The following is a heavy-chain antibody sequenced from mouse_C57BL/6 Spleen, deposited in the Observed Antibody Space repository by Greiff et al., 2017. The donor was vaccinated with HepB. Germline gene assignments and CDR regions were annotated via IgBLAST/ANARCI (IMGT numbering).Heavy chain of an antibody. CDR3: ARSAVYDWGAMDY. CDR2: INPSNGGT. CDR1: GYTFTSYW. J-gene: IGHJ4*01. Sequence: VKLQESGTELVKPGASVKLSCKASGYTFTSYWMHWVKQRPGQGLEWIGNINPSNGGTNYNEKFKSKATLTVDKSSSTAYMKLSSLTSEDSAVYYCARSAVYDWGAMDYWGQGTSVTVSS. V-gene: IGHV1-53*01. D-gene: IGHD2-3*01.